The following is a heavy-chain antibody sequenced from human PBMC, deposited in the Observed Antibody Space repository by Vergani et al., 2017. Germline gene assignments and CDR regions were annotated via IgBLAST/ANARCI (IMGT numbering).Heavy chain of an antibody. CDR2: ISPKTGDT. Sequence: QVQLIQSGPVMKKPGGSMKVSCQASECTFSDYNIHWVRQAPGQGLQWMGWISPKTGDTDYLQRFQDRVTMTSDAATKTVYLKMTRPTSDDTAIYYCAHSWNVGRRDWFDSWGPGTLVTVSS. V-gene: IGHV1-2*02. D-gene: IGHD1-26*01. CDR1: ECTFSDYN. CDR3: AHSWNVGRRDWFDS. J-gene: IGHJ5*01.